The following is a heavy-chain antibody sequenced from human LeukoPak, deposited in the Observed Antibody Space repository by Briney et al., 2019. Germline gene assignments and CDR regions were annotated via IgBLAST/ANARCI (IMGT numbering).Heavy chain of an antibody. CDR2: IYYSGST. CDR1: GGSISSYY. CDR3: ARNGPRQSSSWPPCFDY. D-gene: IGHD6-13*01. V-gene: IGHV4-59*01. J-gene: IGHJ4*02. Sequence: PSETLSLTCTVSGGSISSYYWSWIRQPPGRGLEWIGYIYYSGSTNYNPSLKSRVTISVDTSKNQFSLRLSSVTAADTAVYYCARNGPRQSSSWPPCFDYWGQGTLVTVSS.